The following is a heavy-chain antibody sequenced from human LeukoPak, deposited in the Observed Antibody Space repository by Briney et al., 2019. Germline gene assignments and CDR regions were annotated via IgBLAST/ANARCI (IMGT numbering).Heavy chain of an antibody. V-gene: IGHV4-31*03. D-gene: IGHD3-9*01. CDR1: GGSISSGGYY. Sequence: SSETLSLTCTVSGGSISSGGYYWSWIRQHPGKGLEWIGYIYYSGSTYYNPSLKSRVTISVDTSKNQFSLKLSSVTAADTAVYYCARARGYPTGHAFDNWGQGTMVTVSS. CDR3: ARARGYPTGHAFDN. J-gene: IGHJ3*02. CDR2: IYYSGST.